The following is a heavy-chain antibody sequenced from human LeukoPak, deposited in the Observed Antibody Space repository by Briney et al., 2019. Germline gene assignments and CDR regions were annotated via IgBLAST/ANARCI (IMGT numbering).Heavy chain of an antibody. D-gene: IGHD2-2*01. CDR1: GYTFTSYG. CDR2: IIPIFGTA. J-gene: IGHJ3*02. Sequence: SVKVSCKASGYTFTSYGISWVRQAPGQGLEWMGGIIPIFGTANYAQKFQGRVTITADESTSTAYMELSSLRSEDTAVYYCARFHCSSTSCYAGAFDIWGQGTMVTVSS. V-gene: IGHV1-69*13. CDR3: ARFHCSSTSCYAGAFDI.